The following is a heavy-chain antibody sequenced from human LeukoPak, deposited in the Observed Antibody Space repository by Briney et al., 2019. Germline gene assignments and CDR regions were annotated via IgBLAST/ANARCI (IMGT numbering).Heavy chain of an antibody. CDR1: GFTFSSYA. Sequence: GGSLRLSCAASGFTFSSYAMSWVRQAPGKGLEWVSAIRGSGGSTYYADSVKGRFTISRDNSKNTLYLQMNSLRAEDTAVYYCAKDGGEAYYYDSSGQWGQGTLVTVSS. CDR2: IRGSGGST. CDR3: AKDGGEAYYYDSSGQ. D-gene: IGHD3-22*01. J-gene: IGHJ4*02. V-gene: IGHV3-23*01.